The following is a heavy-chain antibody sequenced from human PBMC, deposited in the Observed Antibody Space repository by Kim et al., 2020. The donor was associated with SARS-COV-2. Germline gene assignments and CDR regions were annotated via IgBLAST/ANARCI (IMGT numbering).Heavy chain of an antibody. V-gene: IGHV3-74*01. CDR3: ARALAVAGTGGYY. D-gene: IGHD6-19*01. Sequence: YADCVKCRFTISRDNAKNTVYLQMNSLRAEDTAVYYCARALAVAGTGGYYWGQGTLVTVSS. J-gene: IGHJ4*02.